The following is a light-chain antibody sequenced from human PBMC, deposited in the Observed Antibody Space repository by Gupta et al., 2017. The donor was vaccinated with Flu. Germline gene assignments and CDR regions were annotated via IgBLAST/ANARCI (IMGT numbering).Light chain of an antibody. V-gene: IGKV3-20*01. CDR2: DGS. CDR1: QHITNDN. CDR3: QHESGSPT. Sequence: EIVLTQSPGTLSLSPGERATLSCRASQHITNDNLAWYQQKPGQAPRLLIYDGSTGATDIPHRFSGSGSGTDFTLIINELEPEDFATYYWQHESGSPTFGGGT. J-gene: IGKJ4*01.